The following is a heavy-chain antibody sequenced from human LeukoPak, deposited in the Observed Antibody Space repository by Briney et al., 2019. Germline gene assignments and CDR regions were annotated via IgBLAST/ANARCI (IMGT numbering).Heavy chain of an antibody. D-gene: IGHD6-19*01. CDR1: GGTFSSYA. CDR2: IIPIFGTP. V-gene: IGHV1-69*13. Sequence: SVKVSCKASGGTFSSYAISWVRQAPGQGLEWMGGIIPIFGTPNYAQKFQGRVTITADESTSTAYLELSSLRSEDTAVYYCARDQTGCSSGWYWNSWGQGTLVTVSS. J-gene: IGHJ4*02. CDR3: ARDQTGCSSGWYWNS.